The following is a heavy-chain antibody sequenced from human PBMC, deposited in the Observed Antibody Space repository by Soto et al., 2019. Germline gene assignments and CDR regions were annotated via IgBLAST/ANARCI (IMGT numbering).Heavy chain of an antibody. D-gene: IGHD1-26*01. CDR2: ISYDGSNK. Sequence: PGGSLRLSCAASGSTFSSYGMHWVRQAPGKGLEWVAVISYDGSNKYYADSVKGRFTISRDNSKNTLYLQMNSLRAEDTAVYYCAKDQQGAPFAYWGQGTLVTVSS. CDR1: GSTFSSYG. CDR3: AKDQQGAPFAY. V-gene: IGHV3-30*18. J-gene: IGHJ4*02.